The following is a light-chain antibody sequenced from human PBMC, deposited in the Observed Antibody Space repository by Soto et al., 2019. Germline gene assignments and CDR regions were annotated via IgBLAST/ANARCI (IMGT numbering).Light chain of an antibody. Sequence: DIQMTQSPSSLSASVGDRVTITCRARQSISSYLNWYQQKPGKAPKLLVYAASSLQSGVASRFSGSESGKDFTITISSLQPEDFATYYCQQIYSTPRTFGPGTKVDMK. CDR1: QSISSY. J-gene: IGKJ3*01. CDR3: QQIYSTPRT. V-gene: IGKV1-39*01. CDR2: AAS.